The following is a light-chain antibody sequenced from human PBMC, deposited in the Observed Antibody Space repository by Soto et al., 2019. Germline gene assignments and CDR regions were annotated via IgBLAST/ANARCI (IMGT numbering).Light chain of an antibody. CDR2: AAS. CDR1: QGIRYD. Sequence: AIQMTQSPSSLSASVGDRVTITCRASQGIRYDLGRYQQKPGKAPKLLIYAASSLQSGVPSRFSGSGSGTYFTLTISSLQPEDFATYYCLQDYNYPFTFGPGTKVDIK. V-gene: IGKV1-6*01. CDR3: LQDYNYPFT. J-gene: IGKJ3*01.